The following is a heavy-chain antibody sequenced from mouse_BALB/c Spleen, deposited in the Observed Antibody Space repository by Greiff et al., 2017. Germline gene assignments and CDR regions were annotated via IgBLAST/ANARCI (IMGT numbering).Heavy chain of an antibody. V-gene: IGHV1-77*01. D-gene: IGHD2-4*01. CDR2: IYPGSGNT. CDR3: ARSMITGAMDY. Sequence: QVQLQQSGAELARPGASVKLSCKASGYTFTDYYINWVKQRTGQGLEWIGEIYPGSGNTYYNEKFKGKATLTADKSSSTAYMQLSSLTSEDSAVYFCARSMITGAMDYWGQGTSVTVSS. J-gene: IGHJ4*01. CDR1: GYTFTDYY.